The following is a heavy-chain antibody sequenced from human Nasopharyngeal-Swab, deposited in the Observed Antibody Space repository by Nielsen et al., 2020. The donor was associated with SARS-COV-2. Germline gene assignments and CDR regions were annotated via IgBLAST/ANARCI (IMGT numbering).Heavy chain of an antibody. CDR3: ARRDGSYYGVDY. V-gene: IGHV5-51*01. CDR2: FYPGNSDS. D-gene: IGHD1-26*01. J-gene: IGHJ4*02. Sequence: VRQMPGKGVEWGGIFYPGNSDSRYSPSFQGLVTISADKSIGPAFLQRSRLKASAAALYYCARRDGSYYGVDYWGQGTLVTVSS.